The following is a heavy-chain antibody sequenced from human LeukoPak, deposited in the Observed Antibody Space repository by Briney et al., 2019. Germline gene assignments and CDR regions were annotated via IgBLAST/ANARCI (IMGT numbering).Heavy chain of an antibody. V-gene: IGHV3-11*01. CDR3: AKNADRGEYCRGGSCYPYYYYYMDV. Sequence: GGSLRLSCAASGFTFSNSYMSWIRQAPGKGLEWISYISSSSGTIIHYADSVKGRFTISRDNAKNSLYLQMNSLTVENTAIYYCAKNADRGEYCRGGSCYPYYYYYMDVWGTGTTVTISS. J-gene: IGHJ6*03. D-gene: IGHD2-15*01. CDR1: GFTFSNSY. CDR2: ISSSSGTII.